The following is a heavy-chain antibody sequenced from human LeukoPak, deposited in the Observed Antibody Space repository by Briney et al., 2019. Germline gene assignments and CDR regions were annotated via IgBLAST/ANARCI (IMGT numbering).Heavy chain of an antibody. CDR2: INHSGST. Sequence: SETLSLTCAVYGGSFSGYYWSWIRQPPGKGLEWIGEINHSGSTNYNPSLKSRVTISVDTSKNQFSLKLSSVTAADTAVYYCARDRPTMVRGVIMRTLDYWGQGTLVTVSS. V-gene: IGHV4-34*01. CDR1: GGSFSGYY. CDR3: ARDRPTMVRGVIMRTLDY. D-gene: IGHD3-10*01. J-gene: IGHJ4*02.